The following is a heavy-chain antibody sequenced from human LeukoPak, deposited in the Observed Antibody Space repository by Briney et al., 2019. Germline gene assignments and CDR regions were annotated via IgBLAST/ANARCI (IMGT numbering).Heavy chain of an antibody. J-gene: IGHJ4*02. CDR1: GFTFGSYA. CDR2: ISYDGSNK. CDR3: ARRVSSGGSFDY. Sequence: GGSLRLSCAASGFTFGSYAMHWVRQAPGKGLEWVAVISYDGSNKYYADSVKGRFTISRDNSKNTLYLQMNSLRAEDTAVYYCARRVSSGGSFDYWGQGTLVTVSS. V-gene: IGHV3-30-3*01. D-gene: IGHD6-19*01.